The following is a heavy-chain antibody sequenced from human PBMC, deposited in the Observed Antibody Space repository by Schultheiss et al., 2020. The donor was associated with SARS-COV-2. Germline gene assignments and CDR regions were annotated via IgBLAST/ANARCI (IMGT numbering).Heavy chain of an antibody. D-gene: IGHD6-19*01. Sequence: GGSLRLSCAASGFTVSSNYMSWVRQAPGKGLEWVSVIYSGGSTYYADSVKGRFTISRDNSKNTLYLQMNSLRAEDTAVYYCARGVAVAGSPYDAFDIWGQGTTVTVSS. J-gene: IGHJ3*02. CDR1: GFTVSSNY. CDR3: ARGVAVAGSPYDAFDI. V-gene: IGHV3-66*01. CDR2: IYSGGST.